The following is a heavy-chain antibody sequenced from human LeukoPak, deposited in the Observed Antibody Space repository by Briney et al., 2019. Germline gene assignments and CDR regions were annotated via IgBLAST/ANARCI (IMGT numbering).Heavy chain of an antibody. CDR2: IYHSGNT. J-gene: IGHJ4*02. D-gene: IGHD5-12*01. Sequence: SETLSLTCTVSGYSISSGYHWGWIRQPPGKEMESIGSIYHSGNTYYNPSLKSRVTISIDTSKNQFSLKLNSVTAADTAVYYCARDDGGYDSFFDYWGQGTLVTVSS. CDR3: ARDDGGYDSFFDY. CDR1: GYSISSGYH. V-gene: IGHV4-38-2*02.